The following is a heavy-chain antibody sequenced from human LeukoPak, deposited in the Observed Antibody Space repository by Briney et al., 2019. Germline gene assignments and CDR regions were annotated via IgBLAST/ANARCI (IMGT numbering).Heavy chain of an antibody. CDR2: ISSNGGST. Sequence: GGSLRLSCAASGFTFSSYAMHWLRQAPGKGLEYVSAISSNGGSTYYANSVKGRFTISRDNSKNTLYLQMGSLRAEDMAVYYCAREWEPHAFDIWGQGTMVTVSS. J-gene: IGHJ3*02. CDR3: AREWEPHAFDI. V-gene: IGHV3-64*01. CDR1: GFTFSSYA. D-gene: IGHD1-26*01.